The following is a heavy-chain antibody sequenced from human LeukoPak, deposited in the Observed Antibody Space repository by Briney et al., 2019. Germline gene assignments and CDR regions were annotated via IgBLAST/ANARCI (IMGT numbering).Heavy chain of an antibody. CDR2: ISGSGGST. CDR3: AKDQHGNYPWTLFDY. Sequence: PGGSLRLSCAASGFTFSSYAMSWVRQAPGKGLEWVSAISGSGGSTYYADTVKGRFTISRDNSKNTLYLQMNSLRAEDTAVYYCAKDQHGNYPWTLFDYWGQGTLVTVSS. V-gene: IGHV3-23*01. CDR1: GFTFSSYA. D-gene: IGHD4-17*01. J-gene: IGHJ4*02.